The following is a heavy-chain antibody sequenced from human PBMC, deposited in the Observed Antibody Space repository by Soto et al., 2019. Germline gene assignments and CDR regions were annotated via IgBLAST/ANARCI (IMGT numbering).Heavy chain of an antibody. CDR2: ISNNRNT. CDR3: GRESGETWDYEAY. D-gene: IGHD1-7*01. J-gene: IGHJ4*02. V-gene: IGHV4-4*07. Sequence: SETLSLTCTVSGGSISSYRWSWIRQPAWMGLEWIGRISNNRNTQYNPSLKSRVTVSVDTSRNQFFLNLHSVTAADSAFYFCGRESGETWDYEAYWGQGTPVTVSS. CDR1: GGSISSYR.